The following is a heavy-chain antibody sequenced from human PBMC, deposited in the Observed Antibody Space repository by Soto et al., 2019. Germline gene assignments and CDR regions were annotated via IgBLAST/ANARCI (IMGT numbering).Heavy chain of an antibody. D-gene: IGHD1-1*01. CDR2: IYYSGRT. CDR1: GGSISSYY. V-gene: IGHV4-59*08. Sequence: QVQLQESGPGLVKPSETLSLTCTVSGGSISSYYWSWIRQPPGKGLEWIGYIYYSGRTNYKPSLTCRATISVDKSKNKYSLKISSGTATDTAVNCSASRHGYRLDSWGQGTLITAS. CDR3: ASRHGYRLDS. J-gene: IGHJ4*02.